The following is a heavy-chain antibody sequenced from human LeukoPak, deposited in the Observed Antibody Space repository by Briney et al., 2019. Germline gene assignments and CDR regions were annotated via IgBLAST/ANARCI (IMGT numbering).Heavy chain of an antibody. Sequence: SETLSLTCTVSGGSISSYYWSWIRQPPGRGLEWIGYIYYSGSTNYNHSLKSRVTISVDTSKNQFSLRLTSVTAADTAVYYCARAEGGELPYYYYGMDVWGQGTTVTVSS. V-gene: IGHV4-59*01. CDR2: IYYSGST. CDR1: GGSISSYY. D-gene: IGHD1-26*01. J-gene: IGHJ6*02. CDR3: ARAEGGELPYYYYGMDV.